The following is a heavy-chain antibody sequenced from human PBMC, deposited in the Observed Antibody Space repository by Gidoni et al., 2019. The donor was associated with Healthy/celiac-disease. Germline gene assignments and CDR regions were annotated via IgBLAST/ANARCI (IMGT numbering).Heavy chain of an antibody. CDR1: GFTFSSYG. V-gene: IGHV3-30*18. CDR2: ISYDGSNK. Sequence: QVQLVESGGGVLQPGRSLRPSCAASGFTFSSYGMHWVRQAPGKGLEWVAVISYDGSNKYYADSVKGLFTISRDNSKNTLYLQMNSLRAEDTAVYYCAKGRSGWYPYWGQGTLITVSS. J-gene: IGHJ4*02. D-gene: IGHD6-19*01. CDR3: AKGRSGWYPY.